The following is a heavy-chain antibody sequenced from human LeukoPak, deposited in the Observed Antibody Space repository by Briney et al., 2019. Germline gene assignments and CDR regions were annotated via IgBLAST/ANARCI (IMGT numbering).Heavy chain of an antibody. CDR2: ISAYNGNT. J-gene: IGHJ5*02. CDR3: ARFEPPNWFDP. Sequence: ASVKVSCKASGYTFTSYYMHWVRQAPGQGLEWMGWISAYNGNTNYAQKLQGRVTMTTDTSTSTAYMELRSLRSDDTAVYYCARFEPPNWFDPWGQGTLVTVSS. CDR1: GYTFTSYY. D-gene: IGHD1-14*01. V-gene: IGHV1-18*04.